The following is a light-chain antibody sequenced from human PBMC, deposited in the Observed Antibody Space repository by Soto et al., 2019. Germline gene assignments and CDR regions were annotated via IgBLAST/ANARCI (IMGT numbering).Light chain of an antibody. CDR2: RNN. CDR1: SSNIGSNY. CDR3: AAWDDSLSGYV. Sequence: QSALTQPPSASGTPGQRVTISCSGSSSNIGSNYVYWYQQLPGTAPKLLIYRNNQRPSGVPDRFSGSKSGTSASLANSGLRSEDEAHYYCAAWDDSLSGYVFGTGTKLTVL. V-gene: IGLV1-47*01. J-gene: IGLJ1*01.